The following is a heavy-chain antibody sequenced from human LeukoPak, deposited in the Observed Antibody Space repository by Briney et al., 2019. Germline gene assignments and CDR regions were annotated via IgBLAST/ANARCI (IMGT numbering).Heavy chain of an antibody. CDR1: GGSISSGGYY. D-gene: IGHD3-22*01. V-gene: IGHV4-31*03. Sequence: PSQTLSLTCTVSGGSISSGGYYWSWIRQHPGKGLEWIGYIYYSGSTYYNPSLKSRVTISEDTSRNQFSLKLNSVTAADTAVYYCARGSGTYYYDSGGYLNWFDPWGQGILVTVSS. CDR2: IYYSGST. J-gene: IGHJ5*02. CDR3: ARGSGTYYYDSGGYLNWFDP.